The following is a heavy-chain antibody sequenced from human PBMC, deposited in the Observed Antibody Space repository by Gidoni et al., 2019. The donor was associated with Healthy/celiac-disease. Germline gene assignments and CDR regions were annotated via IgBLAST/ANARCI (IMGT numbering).Heavy chain of an antibody. D-gene: IGHD6-19*01. Sequence: EVQLVESGGGLVQPGGSLRLSCAASGFTFSSYSMNWVRQAPGKGLEWVSYISSSSSTIYYADSVKGRFTISRDNAKNSLYLQMNSLRDEDTAVYYCARESSSSGWYRGDAFDIWGQGTMVTVSS. J-gene: IGHJ3*02. CDR1: GFTFSSYS. V-gene: IGHV3-48*02. CDR2: ISSSSSTI. CDR3: ARESSSSGWYRGDAFDI.